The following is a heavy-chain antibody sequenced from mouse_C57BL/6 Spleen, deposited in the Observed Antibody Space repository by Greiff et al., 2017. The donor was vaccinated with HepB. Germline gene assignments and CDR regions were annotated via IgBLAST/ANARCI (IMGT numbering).Heavy chain of an antibody. J-gene: IGHJ2*01. V-gene: IGHV1-63*01. CDR1: GYTFTNYW. Sequence: QVQLKQSGAELVRPGTSVKMSCKASGYTFTNYWIGWAKQRPGHGLEWIGDIYPGGGYTNYNEKFKGKATLTADKSSSTAYMQFSSLTSEDSAIYYCARESYDGSNYYFDYWGQGTTLTVSS. CDR2: IYPGGGYT. D-gene: IGHD1-1*01. CDR3: ARESYDGSNYYFDY.